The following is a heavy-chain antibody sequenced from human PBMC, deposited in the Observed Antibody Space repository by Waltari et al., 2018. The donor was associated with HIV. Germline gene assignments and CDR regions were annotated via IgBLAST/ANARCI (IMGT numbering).Heavy chain of an antibody. V-gene: IGHV3-23*01. Sequence: EVQLLESGGALVQPGGSLRLSGAASGFTFSTYGLCWFRQAPGKGLEWVSTISGSGGSTYYADSVKGRFTVSRDNSKNTLYLQMNSLRAEDTAVYFCVKEHQYSHSWYSYYGMDVWGQGTTVTVSS. D-gene: IGHD6-13*01. CDR2: ISGSGGST. CDR3: VKEHQYSHSWYSYYGMDV. CDR1: GFTFSTYG. J-gene: IGHJ6*02.